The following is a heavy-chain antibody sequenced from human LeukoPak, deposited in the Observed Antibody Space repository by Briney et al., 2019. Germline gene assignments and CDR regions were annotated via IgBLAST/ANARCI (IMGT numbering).Heavy chain of an antibody. V-gene: IGHV4-4*07. CDR1: GGSISGSY. Sequence: SETLSLTCSVSGGSISGSYWSWVRQPAGKGLEGIGRIYSNEITDYTPSLKSRVTMSVDTSKNQFSLKLSSVTAADTAVYYCARGLGAATNEALDFWGQGTLVTVSS. CDR3: ARGLGAATNEALDF. J-gene: IGHJ4*02. D-gene: IGHD1-26*01. CDR2: IYSNEIT.